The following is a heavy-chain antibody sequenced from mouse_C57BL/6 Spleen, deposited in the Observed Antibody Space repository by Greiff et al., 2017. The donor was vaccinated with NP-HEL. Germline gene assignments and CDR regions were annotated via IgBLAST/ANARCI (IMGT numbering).Heavy chain of an antibody. V-gene: IGHV1-80*01. CDR1: GYAFSSYW. Sequence: QVQLKESGAELVKPGASVKISCKASGYAFSSYWMNWVKQRPGTGLEWIGQIYPGDGDTNYNGKFKGKATLTADKSSSTAYMQLSSLTSEDSAVYFCARGPPMDYWGQGTSVTVSS. CDR2: IYPGDGDT. CDR3: ARGPPMDY. J-gene: IGHJ4*01.